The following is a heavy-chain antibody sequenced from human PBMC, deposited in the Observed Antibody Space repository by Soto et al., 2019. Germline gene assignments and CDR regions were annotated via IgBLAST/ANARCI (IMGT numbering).Heavy chain of an antibody. J-gene: IGHJ6*02. V-gene: IGHV1-69*13. D-gene: IGHD2-8*01. CDR2: IIPIFGTA. CDR1: GCTFSSYA. CDR3: ARDAYCTNGVCYGGYYYYYGMDV. Sequence: SVKVSCKASGCTFSSYAISWVRQAPGQGLEWMGGIIPIFGTANYAQKFQGRVTITADESTSTAYMELSSLRSEDTAVYYCARDAYCTNGVCYGGYYYYYGMDVWGQGTTVTVSS.